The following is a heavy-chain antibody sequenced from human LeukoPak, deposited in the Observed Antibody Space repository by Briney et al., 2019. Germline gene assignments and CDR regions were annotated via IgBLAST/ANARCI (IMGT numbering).Heavy chain of an antibody. D-gene: IGHD6-13*01. CDR2: ISSSSSYI. V-gene: IGHV3-21*01. Sequence: GGSLRLSCAASGFTFSSYSMNWVRQAPGKGLEWVSSISSSSSYIYYADSVKGRFTISRDNAKNSLYLQMNSLRAEDTAVYYCARETPTIAAAGTIDYWGQGTLVTVSS. J-gene: IGHJ4*02. CDR3: ARETPTIAAAGTIDY. CDR1: GFTFSSYS.